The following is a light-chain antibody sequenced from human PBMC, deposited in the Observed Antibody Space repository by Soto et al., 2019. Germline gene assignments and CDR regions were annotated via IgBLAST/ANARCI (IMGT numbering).Light chain of an antibody. CDR2: GAS. Sequence: DIVLTQSPGTLSLSPGEGATLSCRASQNLHSAYLAWYQQKPGQAPRLLIYGASSRATGIPDRFSGRGSGTDFTLTISRLEPEDFAVYYCHQYNTSPYTFGRGTKLEIK. CDR1: QNLHSAY. V-gene: IGKV3-20*01. J-gene: IGKJ2*01. CDR3: HQYNTSPYT.